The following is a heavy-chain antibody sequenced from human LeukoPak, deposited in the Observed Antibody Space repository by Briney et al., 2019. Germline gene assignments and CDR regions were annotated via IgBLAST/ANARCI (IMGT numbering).Heavy chain of an antibody. CDR2: IYYSGST. J-gene: IGHJ5*02. V-gene: IGHV4-30-4*01. CDR3: ARGIVGATTDVLWFDP. D-gene: IGHD1-26*01. Sequence: SETLSLTCTVSGGSISSGDYYWSWSRQPPGKGLEWIGYIYYSGSTYYNPSLKSRVTISVDTSKNQFSLKLSSVTAADTAVYSCARGIVGATTDVLWFDPWGQGTLVTVSS. CDR1: GGSISSGDYY.